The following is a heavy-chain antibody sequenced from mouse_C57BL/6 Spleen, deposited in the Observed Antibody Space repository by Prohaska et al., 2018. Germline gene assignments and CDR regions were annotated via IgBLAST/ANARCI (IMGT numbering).Heavy chain of an antibody. CDR3: ARTPSYYYGSS. D-gene: IGHD1-1*01. Sequence: QVQLQQPGAEPVKPGASVKLSCKASGYTFTSYWVHWVKQRPGQGLEWIGMIHPNSGSTNYNEKFKSKATLTVDKSSSTAYMQLSSLTSEDSAVYYCARTPSYYYGSSWGTGTTVTVSS. V-gene: IGHV1-64*01. J-gene: IGHJ1*03. CDR1: GYTFTSYW. CDR2: IHPNSGST.